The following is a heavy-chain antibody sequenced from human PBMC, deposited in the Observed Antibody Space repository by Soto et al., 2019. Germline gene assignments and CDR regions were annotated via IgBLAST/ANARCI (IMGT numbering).Heavy chain of an antibody. V-gene: IGHV1-18*01. CDR1: GYPFTHYG. D-gene: IGHD3-10*01. Sequence: ASVKVSCKSSGYPFTHYGITWIRQARGQGLEWMGWISTFNGNTNYGQTLQGRVTLTTETSTSTVYMELRSLRSDDTAVFYCARDMVRGVGSDYWGQGTLVTVSS. CDR3: ARDMVRGVGSDY. CDR2: ISTFNGNT. J-gene: IGHJ4*02.